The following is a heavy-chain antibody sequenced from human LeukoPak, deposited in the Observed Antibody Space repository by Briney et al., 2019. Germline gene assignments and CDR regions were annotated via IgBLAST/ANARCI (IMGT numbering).Heavy chain of an antibody. Sequence: PSETLSLTRTVSGGSISSYYWSWIRQPAGKGLEWIGRIYTSGSTNYNPSLKSRVTISVDKSKNQFSLKLSSVTAADTAVYYCARDRAPTYYDSSGYHDAFDIWGQGTMVTVSS. V-gene: IGHV4-4*07. J-gene: IGHJ3*02. CDR1: GGSISSYY. CDR2: IYTSGST. D-gene: IGHD3-22*01. CDR3: ARDRAPTYYDSSGYHDAFDI.